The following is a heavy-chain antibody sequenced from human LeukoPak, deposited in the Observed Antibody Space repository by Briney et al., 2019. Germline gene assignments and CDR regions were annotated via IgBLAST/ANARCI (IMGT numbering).Heavy chain of an antibody. D-gene: IGHD3-9*01. CDR2: ISYDGSNK. Sequence: GGSLRLSCAASGFTFGSYAMHWVRQAPGKGLEWVAVISYDGSNKYYADSVKGRFTISRDNSKNTLYLQMNSLRAEDTAVYYCARERYDILTGYSAYYFDYWGQGTLVTVSS. V-gene: IGHV3-30*04. CDR1: GFTFGSYA. CDR3: ARERYDILTGYSAYYFDY. J-gene: IGHJ4*02.